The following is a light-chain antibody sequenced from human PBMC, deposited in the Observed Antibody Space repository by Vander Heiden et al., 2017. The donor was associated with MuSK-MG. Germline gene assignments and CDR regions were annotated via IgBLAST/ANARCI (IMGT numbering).Light chain of an antibody. CDR2: GAS. V-gene: IGKV3-15*01. CDR1: QSVNSN. J-gene: IGKJ2*01. CDR3: QQDNNWPRYT. Sequence: EIEMTQSPATLSVSPGERATLSCRASQSVNSNVAWYQQKPGQAPRLLIYGASTRATGIPARFSGSGYGTEFTLIISSRQSEDFAVYYCQQDNNWPRYTFGQGTKLEIK.